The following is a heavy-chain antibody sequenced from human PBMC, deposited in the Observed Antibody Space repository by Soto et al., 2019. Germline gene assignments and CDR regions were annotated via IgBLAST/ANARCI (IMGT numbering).Heavy chain of an antibody. CDR1: GFTFSSYS. D-gene: IGHD2-2*01. CDR3: ARSSTSGDV. Sequence: GGSLRLSCAASGFTFSSYSMNWVRQAPGKGLEWVSSITTSSGSRYYADSVRGRFTISRDNAKNSLYLLMNSLRADDTAVYYCARSSTSGDVWGQGTTVTVSS. V-gene: IGHV3-21*01. CDR2: ITTSSGSR. J-gene: IGHJ6*02.